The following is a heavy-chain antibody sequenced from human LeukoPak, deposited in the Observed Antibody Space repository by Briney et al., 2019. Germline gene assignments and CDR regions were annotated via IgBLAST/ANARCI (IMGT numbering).Heavy chain of an antibody. CDR1: GYSISSGYY. CDR3: ARDLSGYLDY. D-gene: IGHD1-26*01. V-gene: IGHV4-38-2*02. CDR2: IYHSGST. Sequence: SETLSLTCTVSGYSISSGYYWGWIRQPPGKGLEWIGSIYHSGSTYYNPSLKSRVTISVDKSKNQFSLKLSSVTAADTAVYYCARDLSGYLDYWGQGTLVTVSS. J-gene: IGHJ4*02.